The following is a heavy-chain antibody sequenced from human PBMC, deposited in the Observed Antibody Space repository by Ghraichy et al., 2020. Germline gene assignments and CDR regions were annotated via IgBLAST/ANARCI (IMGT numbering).Heavy chain of an antibody. CDR1: GFTFSNHA. V-gene: IGHV3-23*01. CDR2: ISGSGGST. CDR3: AKNYGSGSFDY. J-gene: IGHJ4*03. D-gene: IGHD3-10*01. Sequence: GGSLRLSCAASGFTFSNHAMSWVRQAPGKGLEWVSGISGSGGSTYYADSVKGRFTISRDSSKNTLYLQMNSLRAEDTAVYYCAKNYGSGSFDYWGQGTLVTVSS.